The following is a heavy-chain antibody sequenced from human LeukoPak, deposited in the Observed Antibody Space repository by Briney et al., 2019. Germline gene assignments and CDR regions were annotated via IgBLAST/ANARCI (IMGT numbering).Heavy chain of an antibody. CDR2: INTGETT. CDR1: GFTFASHA. V-gene: IGHV3-23*01. CDR3: TRGSFDM. J-gene: IGHJ3*02. D-gene: IGHD3-16*01. Sequence: GGSLRLSCAASGFTFASHAMSWVRQAPGKGLEWVSNINTGETTLYADSVKGRSTISRDFFKNTLFLQMNSLRDEDTAVYYCTRGSFDMWGLGTMVTVS.